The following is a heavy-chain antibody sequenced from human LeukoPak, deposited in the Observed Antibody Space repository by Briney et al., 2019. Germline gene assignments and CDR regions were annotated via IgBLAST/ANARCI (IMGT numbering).Heavy chain of an antibody. D-gene: IGHD3-9*01. J-gene: IGHJ4*02. Sequence: SETLSLTCTVSGGSINSSGYYWGCIRQPPGKGLEWVGSHYYGGSTYYNPSLRSRVTISVDTSKNQFSLRLNSVTAADTAVYYCARHRAGYHIDWRGQGTLVTVSS. CDR3: ARHRAGYHIDW. CDR1: GGSINSSGYY. V-gene: IGHV4-39*01. CDR2: HYYGGST.